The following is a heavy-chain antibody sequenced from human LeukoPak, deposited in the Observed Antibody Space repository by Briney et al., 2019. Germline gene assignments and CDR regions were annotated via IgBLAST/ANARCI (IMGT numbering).Heavy chain of an antibody. J-gene: IGHJ4*02. Sequence: GRSLRLSCAASGFTFSNAWVSWVRQAPGKGLEWVGRIKSKTDGGTTDYAAPVKGRFTISRDDSKNTLYLQMNSLKTEDTAVYYCTSGGAHYDYVWGSYRVDYWGQGTLVTVSS. D-gene: IGHD3-16*02. CDR2: IKSKTDGGTT. CDR3: TSGGAHYDYVWGSYRVDY. CDR1: GFTFSNAW. V-gene: IGHV3-15*01.